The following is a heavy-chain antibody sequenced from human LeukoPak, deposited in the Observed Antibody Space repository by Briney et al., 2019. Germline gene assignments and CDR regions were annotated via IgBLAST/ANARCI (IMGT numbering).Heavy chain of an antibody. Sequence: SQTLSLTCTVSGGSISSGDYYWSWIRQPPGKGLEWIGYIYYSGSTYYNPSLKSRVTISVDTSKNQFSLRLSSVTAADTAVYYCARIVYNWNYAMDVWGKGTTVTASS. CDR3: ARIVYNWNYAMDV. CDR2: IYYSGST. J-gene: IGHJ6*04. CDR1: GGSISSGDYY. V-gene: IGHV4-30-4*08. D-gene: IGHD1-20*01.